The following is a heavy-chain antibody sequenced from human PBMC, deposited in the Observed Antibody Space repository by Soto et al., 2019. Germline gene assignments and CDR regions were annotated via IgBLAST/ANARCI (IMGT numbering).Heavy chain of an antibody. D-gene: IGHD3-22*01. CDR3: STRAYDTNGYYRFDP. Sequence: SETLSLTCAVYGWTFSCHSGTWIRQSAGKGLEWIGDINHSGRVNYSPSLKSRVTISLDTSKNQFSLTLSAVTAADTAMYYCSTRAYDTNGYYRFDPWGQGTLVNVPQ. J-gene: IGHJ5*01. CDR1: GWTFSCHS. V-gene: IGHV4-34*08. CDR2: INHSGRV.